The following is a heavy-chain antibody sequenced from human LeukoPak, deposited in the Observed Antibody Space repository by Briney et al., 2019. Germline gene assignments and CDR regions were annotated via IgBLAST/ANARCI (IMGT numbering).Heavy chain of an antibody. J-gene: IGHJ4*02. Sequence: SVKVSCKASGGTFSSYAISWVRRAPGQGLEWMGRIIPILGIANYAQKFQGRVTITADKSTSTAYMELSSLRSEDTAVYYCARGSTVVTYYFDYWGQGTLVTVSS. CDR3: ARGSTVVTYYFDY. CDR2: IIPILGIA. CDR1: GGTFSSYA. D-gene: IGHD4-17*01. V-gene: IGHV1-69*04.